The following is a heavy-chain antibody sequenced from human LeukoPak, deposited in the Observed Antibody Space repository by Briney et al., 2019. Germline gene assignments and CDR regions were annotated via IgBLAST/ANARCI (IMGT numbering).Heavy chain of an antibody. CDR2: ISAYHGNT. V-gene: IGHV1-18*01. J-gene: IGHJ3*02. CDR3: ARDHPRTSDAFDI. Sequence: GASVKVSCKASRYTLTSYGISWVGQAPGQGLEGMGWISAYHGNTNYAQRLQSRVTMTTDTSPSTAYMELRSLRSDDTAVYYCARDHPRTSDAFDIWGQGTMVTVSS. CDR1: RYTLTSYG. D-gene: IGHD1-14*01.